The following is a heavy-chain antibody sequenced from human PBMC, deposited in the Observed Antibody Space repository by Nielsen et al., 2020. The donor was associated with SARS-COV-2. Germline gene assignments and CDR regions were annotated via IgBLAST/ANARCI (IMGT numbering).Heavy chain of an antibody. CDR2: IYYSGST. CDR1: GGSISSSSYY. V-gene: IGHV4-39*01. CDR3: ARTSSTSCCNWFDP. D-gene: IGHD2-2*01. J-gene: IGHJ5*02. Sequence: SETLSLTCTVSGGSISSSSYYWGWIRQPPGKGLEWIGSIYYSGSTYYNPSLKSRVTISVDTSKNQFSLKLSSVTAADTAVYYCARTSSTSCCNWFDPWGQGTPVTVSS.